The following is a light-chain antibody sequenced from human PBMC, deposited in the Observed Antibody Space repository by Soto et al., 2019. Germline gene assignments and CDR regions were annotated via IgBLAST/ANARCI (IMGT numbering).Light chain of an antibody. CDR3: AAWDGSLNVVV. CDR2: DNN. V-gene: IGLV1-44*01. J-gene: IGLJ2*01. CDR1: SSNIGSNT. Sequence: QSVLTQPPSASGTPGQRVTSSCSGSSSNIGSNTVNWYQQLPGTAPKLLIYDNNQRPSGVPDRFSGSKSGTSASLAISGLQSEDEADYYCAAWDGSLNVVVFGGGTQLTVL.